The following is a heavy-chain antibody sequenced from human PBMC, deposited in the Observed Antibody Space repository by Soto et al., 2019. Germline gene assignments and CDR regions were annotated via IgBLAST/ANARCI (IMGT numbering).Heavy chain of an antibody. CDR3: TTDLAHVLLWFGDLGGLLDY. V-gene: IGHV3-15*01. J-gene: IGHJ4*02. Sequence: GGYLRLSCAASGFTFSNAWMSWVRQAPGKGLEWIGRIKSKTDGGTTNYAAPVKGRFTISRDESKNTLYLQMNSLKTEDTAVYYCTTDLAHVLLWFGDLGGLLDYWGPAIFLTVST. D-gene: IGHD3-10*01. CDR1: GFTFSNAW. CDR2: IKSKTDGGTT.